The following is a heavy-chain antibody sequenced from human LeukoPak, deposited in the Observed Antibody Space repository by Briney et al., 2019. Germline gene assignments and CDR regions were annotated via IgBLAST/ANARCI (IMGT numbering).Heavy chain of an antibody. J-gene: IGHJ4*02. V-gene: IGHV4-59*08. CDR1: GGSISSYY. CDR3: ARHRGKGFDH. CDR2: IYYSGNT. D-gene: IGHD3-10*01. Sequence: SETLSLTCTASGGSISSYYWSWIRQPPGKGLEWIGYIYYSGNTNYNPSLTSRITISVDTSKNQFSLILSSLTAADTAVYYCARHRGKGFDHWGQGILVTVSS.